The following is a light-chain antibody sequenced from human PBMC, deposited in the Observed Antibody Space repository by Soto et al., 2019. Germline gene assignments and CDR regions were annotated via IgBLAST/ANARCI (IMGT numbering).Light chain of an antibody. V-gene: IGKV3-15*01. CDR1: QSVSSA. CDR2: GAS. CDR3: QQYKSWPPALT. J-gene: IGKJ4*01. Sequence: EIVMTQSPATLSVSPGERVTLSCRASQSVSSALAWFQQKPGQTPRLLIYGASTRATGIPARFSGSGSGTEFTLTISSLQSEDFAVYYCQQYKSWPPALTFGGGTKVDI.